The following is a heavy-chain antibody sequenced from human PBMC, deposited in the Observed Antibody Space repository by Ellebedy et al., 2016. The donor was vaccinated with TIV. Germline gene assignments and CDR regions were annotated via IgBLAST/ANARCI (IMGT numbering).Heavy chain of an antibody. J-gene: IGHJ4*02. CDR3: ASLWTPIAAAGTLDY. Sequence: SVKVSCXASGGTFSSYAISWVRQAPGQGLEWMGGIIPIFGTANYAQKFQGRVTITADESTSTAYMELSSLRSEDTAVYYCASLWTPIAAAGTLDYWGQGTLVTVSS. CDR2: IIPIFGTA. D-gene: IGHD6-13*01. CDR1: GGTFSSYA. V-gene: IGHV1-69*13.